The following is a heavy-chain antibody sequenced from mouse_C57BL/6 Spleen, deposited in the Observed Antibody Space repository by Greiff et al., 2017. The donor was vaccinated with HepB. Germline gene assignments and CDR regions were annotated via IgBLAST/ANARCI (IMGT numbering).Heavy chain of an antibody. CDR1: GYTFTSYW. Sequence: VQLQQSGAELVKPGASVKMSCKASGYTFTSYWITWVKQRPGQGLEWIGDIYPGSGSTKYNEKFKSKATLTVDTSSSTAYMQLSSLTSEDSAVYYCARCYMDAMDYWGQGTSVTVSS. V-gene: IGHV1-55*01. CDR3: ARCYMDAMDY. J-gene: IGHJ4*01. CDR2: IYPGSGST. D-gene: IGHD1-1*02.